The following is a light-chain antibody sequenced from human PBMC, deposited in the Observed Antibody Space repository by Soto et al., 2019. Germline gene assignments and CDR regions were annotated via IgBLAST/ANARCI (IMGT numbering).Light chain of an antibody. CDR3: SSYTSSSTVV. CDR1: SSDVGGYNY. J-gene: IGLJ2*01. Sequence: QSVLTQPASVSGSPGQSITISCTGTSSDVGGYNYVSWYQQHPGKAPKLMIYEVGNRPSGVSNRFSGSKSGNTASVTISGLQAEDEADYYCSSYTSSSTVVFGGGTKVTVL. CDR2: EVG. V-gene: IGLV2-14*01.